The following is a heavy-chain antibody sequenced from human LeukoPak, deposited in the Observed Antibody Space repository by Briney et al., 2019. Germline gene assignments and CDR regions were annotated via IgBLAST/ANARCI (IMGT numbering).Heavy chain of an antibody. J-gene: IGHJ6*03. CDR2: INPNSGGT. CDR1: GYTFTGYY. V-gene: IGHV1-2*02. Sequence: ASVKVSCKASGYTFTGYYMHWVRQAPGQALEWMGWINPNSGGTNYAQKFQGRVTMTRDTSVSTAYMELSRLRSDDTAVYYCARSYYYGSGSIYYYYMDVWGKGTTVTVSS. CDR3: ARSYYYGSGSIYYYYMDV. D-gene: IGHD3-10*01.